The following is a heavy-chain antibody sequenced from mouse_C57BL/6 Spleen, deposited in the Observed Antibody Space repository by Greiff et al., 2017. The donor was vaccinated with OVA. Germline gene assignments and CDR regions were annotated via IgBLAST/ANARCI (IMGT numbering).Heavy chain of an antibody. J-gene: IGHJ3*01. Sequence: QVQLKQPGAELVKPGASVKLSCKASGYTFTSYCMQWVKQRPGQGLEWIGEIDPSDSYTNYNQKFKGKATLTVDTSSSTAYMQLSSLTSEDSAVYYCARSRGNYAWFADWGQGTLVTVSA. V-gene: IGHV1-50*01. CDR2: IDPSDSYT. CDR3: ARSRGNYAWFAD. D-gene: IGHD2-1*01. CDR1: GYTFTSYC.